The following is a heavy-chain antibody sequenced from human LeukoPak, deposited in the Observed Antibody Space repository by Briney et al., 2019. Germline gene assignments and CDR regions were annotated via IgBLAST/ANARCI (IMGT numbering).Heavy chain of an antibody. Sequence: SETLSLTCTVSGGSISSSSYYWGWIRRPPGKGLEWIGSIYYSGSTYYNPSLKSRVTISVDTSKNQFSLKLSSVTAADTAVYYCARGPFTYQLPYFDYWGQGTLVTVSS. J-gene: IGHJ4*02. V-gene: IGHV4-39*01. CDR2: IYYSGST. CDR1: GGSISSSSYY. D-gene: IGHD2-2*01. CDR3: ARGPFTYQLPYFDY.